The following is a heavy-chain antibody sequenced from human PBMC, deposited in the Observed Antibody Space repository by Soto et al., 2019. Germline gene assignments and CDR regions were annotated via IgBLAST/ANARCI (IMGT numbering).Heavy chain of an antibody. CDR2: LGGSNTET. Sequence: EEPLLQSGGGLVQPGGSLRLSCAASGFTFSDYAMSWVRQAPGKGLEWISGLGGSNTETQYAASVEGRFTVSRDNSKSTLFLQMNSLRVEDTAVYYCAKDKVDHNSVWDPFDIWGQGTLVTVSS. V-gene: IGHV3-23*01. J-gene: IGHJ3*02. CDR1: GFTFSDYA. D-gene: IGHD2-15*01. CDR3: AKDKVDHNSVWDPFDI.